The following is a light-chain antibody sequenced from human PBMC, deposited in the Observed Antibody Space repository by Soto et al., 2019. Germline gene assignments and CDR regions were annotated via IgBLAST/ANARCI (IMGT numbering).Light chain of an antibody. Sequence: IPLTQSPSSLSASVGDTVTITCRASQKISTYLNWYQHKPGKAPNLLIQAASSLLSGVPSRFSGSGSETDFTLTIRSLRPEDLATYYCQQSYRTPYTFGQGTKLEIK. J-gene: IGKJ2*01. CDR1: QKISTY. CDR3: QQSYRTPYT. V-gene: IGKV1-39*01. CDR2: AAS.